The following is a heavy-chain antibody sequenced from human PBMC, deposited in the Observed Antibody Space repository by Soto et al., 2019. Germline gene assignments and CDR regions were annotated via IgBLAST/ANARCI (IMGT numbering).Heavy chain of an antibody. CDR3: ARVAGDGWYDS. J-gene: IGHJ5*01. Sequence: SETLSLTCAVIGGSVTSGGYSWSWVRQPPGKGLEWIVTSYYRGSTYYNPSLKSRIGTSLDWSKHQFSLNLDSMTAADTAVYYCARVAGDGWYDSWGQGTLVTVSS. CDR1: GGSVTSGGYS. V-gene: IGHV4-30-2*01. CDR2: SYYRGST.